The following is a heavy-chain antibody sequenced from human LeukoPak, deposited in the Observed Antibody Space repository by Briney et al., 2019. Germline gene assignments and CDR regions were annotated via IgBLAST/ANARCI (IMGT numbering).Heavy chain of an antibody. V-gene: IGHV3-73*01. D-gene: IGHD6-19*01. J-gene: IGHJ6*03. CDR3: AKDKQWLPPGDYMDV. CDR1: GFTFSGSA. Sequence: PGGSLRLSCAASGFTFSGSAMHWVRQASGKGLEWVGRVRSKANSYATAYAASVKGRFTISRDNSKNTLYLQMNSLRAEDTAVYYCAKDKQWLPPGDYMDVWGKGTTVTISS. CDR2: VRSKANSYAT.